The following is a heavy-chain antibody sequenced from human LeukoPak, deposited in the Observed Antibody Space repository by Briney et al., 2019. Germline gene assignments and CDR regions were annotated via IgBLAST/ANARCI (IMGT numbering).Heavy chain of an antibody. V-gene: IGHV4-34*01. CDR1: GFTFSNAW. Sequence: GSLRLSCAASGFTFSNAWMSWVRQPPGKGLEWIGEINHSGSTNYNPSLKSRVTISVDTSKNQFSPKLSSVTAADTAVYYCARGAGSIAARRFFSDWGQGTLVTVSS. CDR3: ARGAGSIAARRFFSD. J-gene: IGHJ4*02. D-gene: IGHD6-6*01. CDR2: INHSGST.